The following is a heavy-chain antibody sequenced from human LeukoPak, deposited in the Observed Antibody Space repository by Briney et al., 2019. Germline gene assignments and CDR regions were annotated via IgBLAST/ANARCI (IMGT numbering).Heavy chain of an antibody. CDR2: FYGGGST. CDR1: GFTVSTNY. CDR3: AGGTSRFNFDY. J-gene: IGHJ4*02. D-gene: IGHD3-16*01. V-gene: IGHV3-66*01. Sequence: PGGSLRLSCAASGFTVSTNYMSWVRQAPGKGLEWVSVFYGGGSTHYADSVKDRFTISRDISKNTLFLQMNSLRTEDTAMYYCAGGTSRFNFDYWGQGTLV.